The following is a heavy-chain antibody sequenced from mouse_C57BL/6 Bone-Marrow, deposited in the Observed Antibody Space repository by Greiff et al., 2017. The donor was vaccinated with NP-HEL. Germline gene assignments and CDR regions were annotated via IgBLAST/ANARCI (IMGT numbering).Heavy chain of an antibody. D-gene: IGHD2-2*01. J-gene: IGHJ4*01. CDR3: TRENYGYDEGRGAMDY. V-gene: IGHV1-5*01. CDR2: IYPGNSDT. CDR1: GYTFTSYW. Sequence: VQLQQSGTVLARPGASVKMSCKTSGYTFTSYWMHWVKQRPGQGLEWIGAIYPGNSDTSYNQKFKGKAKLTAVTSASTAYMELSSLTNEDSAVYYCTRENYGYDEGRGAMDYWGQGTSVTVSS.